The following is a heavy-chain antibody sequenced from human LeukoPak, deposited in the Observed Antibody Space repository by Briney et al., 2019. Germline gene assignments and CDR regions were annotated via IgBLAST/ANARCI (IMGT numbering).Heavy chain of an antibody. CDR3: ARVRLELSYYYYYMDV. Sequence: SETLSLTCTVSGGSISSYYWSWIRHPAGKGLELIGRIYTSGSTNYNPSLKSRVTMSVDTSKNQFSLKLSSVTAADTAVYYCARVRLELSYYYYYMDVWGKGTTVTVSS. D-gene: IGHD1-7*01. J-gene: IGHJ6*03. CDR1: GGSISSYY. V-gene: IGHV4-4*07. CDR2: IYTSGST.